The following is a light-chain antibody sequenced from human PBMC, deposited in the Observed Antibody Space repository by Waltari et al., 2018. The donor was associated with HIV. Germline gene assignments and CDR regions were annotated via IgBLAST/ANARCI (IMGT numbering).Light chain of an antibody. CDR2: WAS. J-gene: IGKJ1*01. CDR1: QSILYTSNNQNY. Sequence: DIVMAQSPDSLAVSLCERATINCKSSQSILYTSNNQNYLAWYQQKPGQPPKLLIYWASSRESGVPDRFSGSGSGTEFTLTITSLQAEDVAVYYCQQYYITPWTFGQGTKVEIK. V-gene: IGKV4-1*01. CDR3: QQYYITPWT.